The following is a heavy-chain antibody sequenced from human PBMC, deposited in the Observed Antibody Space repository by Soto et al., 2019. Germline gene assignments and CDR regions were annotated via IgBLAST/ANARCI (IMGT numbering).Heavy chain of an antibody. D-gene: IGHD3-9*01. CDR2: INHSGST. V-gene: IGHV4-34*01. Sequence: SSETLSLTCAVYGGSFSGYYWSWIRQPPGKGLEWIGEINHSGSTNYNPSLKSRVTISVDTSKNQFSLKLSSVTAADTAVYYCARGLSDILTGKRRWFDPWGQGTLVTVSS. J-gene: IGHJ5*02. CDR1: GGSFSGYY. CDR3: ARGLSDILTGKRRWFDP.